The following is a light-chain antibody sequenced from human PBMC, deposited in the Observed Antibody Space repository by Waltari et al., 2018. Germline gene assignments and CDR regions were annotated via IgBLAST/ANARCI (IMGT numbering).Light chain of an antibody. CDR1: QTVRATY. CDR2: DTS. CDR3: QQYDISPLT. J-gene: IGKJ4*01. V-gene: IGKV3-20*01. Sequence: EIVFTQSPGTLSLSPGERATLSCRASQTVRATYLAWSQQKPGQAPTLVIHDTSSRASGIPDRFSGSGSGTSFSRTISSREPEDFAVYYCQQYDISPLTFGGGTKVETK.